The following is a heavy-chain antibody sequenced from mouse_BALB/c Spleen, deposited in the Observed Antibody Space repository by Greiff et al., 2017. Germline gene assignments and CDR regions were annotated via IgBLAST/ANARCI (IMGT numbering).Heavy chain of an antibody. Sequence: QVQLQQSGAELVRPGTSVKISCKASGYAFTNYWLGWVKQRPGHGLEWIGDIYPGSGNTYYNEKFKGKATLTADKSSSTAYMQLSSLTSEDSAVYFCARHDNDEKGAMDYWGQGTSVTVSA. CDR2: IYPGSGNT. CDR1: GYAFTNYW. V-gene: IGHV1-63*01. D-gene: IGHD2-4*01. J-gene: IGHJ4*01. CDR3: ARHDNDEKGAMDY.